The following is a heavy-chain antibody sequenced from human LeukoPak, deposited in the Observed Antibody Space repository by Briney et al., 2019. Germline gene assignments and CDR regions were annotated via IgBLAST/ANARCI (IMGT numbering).Heavy chain of an antibody. CDR1: GFTFSIYA. D-gene: IGHD6-19*01. CDR2: VGNSFSGERT. CDR3: AKLQRWQERAFDT. V-gene: IGHV3-23*01. Sequence: PGGSLRLSCAASGFTFSIYAMSWVRQAPGKGLEWVSVVGNSFSGERTYYADSVKGRFTISRDNSKNTLFLQMDSLRVEDTAIYYCAKLQRWQERAFDTWGPGTMVTVSS. J-gene: IGHJ3*02.